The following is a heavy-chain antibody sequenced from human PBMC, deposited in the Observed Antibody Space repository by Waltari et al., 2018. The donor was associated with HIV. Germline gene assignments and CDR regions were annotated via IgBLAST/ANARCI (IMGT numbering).Heavy chain of an antibody. V-gene: IGHV1-69*13. D-gene: IGHD3-22*01. J-gene: IGHJ4*02. CDR1: GGPFSSYA. Sequence: QVQLVQSGAEVKKPGSSVKVSCKASGGPFSSYAISWVRQAPGQGLEWMGGIIPIFGTANYAQKFQGRVTITADESTSTAYMELSSLRSEDTAVYYCARDPLSSGYYPYYFDYWGQGTLVTVSS. CDR2: IIPIFGTA. CDR3: ARDPLSSGYYPYYFDY.